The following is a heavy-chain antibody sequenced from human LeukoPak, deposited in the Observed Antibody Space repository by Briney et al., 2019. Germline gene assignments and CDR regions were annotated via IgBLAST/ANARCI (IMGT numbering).Heavy chain of an antibody. CDR2: INWNGGST. CDR1: GFTFDDYG. CDR3: VRDFRFLEDY. D-gene: IGHD3-3*01. J-gene: IGHJ4*02. Sequence: GGSLRLSCAAFGFTFDDYGMSWVRQAPGKGLEWVSGINWNGGSTGYADSVKGRFTISRDNAKNSLYLQMNSLRAEDTAVYYCVRDFRFLEDYWGQGTLVTVSS. V-gene: IGHV3-20*04.